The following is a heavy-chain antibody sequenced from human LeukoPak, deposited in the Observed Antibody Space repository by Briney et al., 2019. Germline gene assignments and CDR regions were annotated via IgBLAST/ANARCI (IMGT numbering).Heavy chain of an antibody. CDR3: ARGRMVYPFDI. Sequence: PSETLSLTCAVYGGSFSGYYWSWIRQPPGKGLEWIGEINHSGSTNYNPSLKSRVTISVDTSKNQFSLKLSSVTVADTAVYYCARGRMVYPFDIWGQGTMVTVSS. V-gene: IGHV4-34*01. CDR1: GGSFSGYY. D-gene: IGHD2-8*01. J-gene: IGHJ3*02. CDR2: INHSGST.